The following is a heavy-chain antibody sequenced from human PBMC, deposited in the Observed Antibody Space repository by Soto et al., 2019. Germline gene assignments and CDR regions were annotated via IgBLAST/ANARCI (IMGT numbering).Heavy chain of an antibody. J-gene: IGHJ4*02. D-gene: IGHD5-18*01. CDR1: GFTLRSYG. V-gene: IGHV3-33*01. CDR2: IWYDGNIK. CDR3: AREEDTSMVVAGY. Sequence: GGSLRLSCAASGFTLRSYGMHWVRQAPGKGLEWVAVIWYDGNIKYYTDSVKGRFTISRDNSKNTLYLQMNSLRAEDTAVYYCAREEDTSMVVAGYWGQGTLVTVSS.